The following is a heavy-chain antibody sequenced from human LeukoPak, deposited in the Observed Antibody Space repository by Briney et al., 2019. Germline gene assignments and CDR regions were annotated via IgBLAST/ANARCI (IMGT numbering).Heavy chain of an antibody. CDR2: ISAYNGNT. V-gene: IGHV1-18*01. J-gene: IGHJ3*02. Sequence: ASVKVSCKASGYTFADYAISWVRQAPGQGLEWMGWISAYNGNTNYAQKLQGRVTMTTDTPTSTAYMELRSLRSEDTAVYYCAADQSITYYYDSSGYYIDAFDIWGQGTMVTVSS. D-gene: IGHD3-22*01. CDR3: AADQSITYYYDSSGYYIDAFDI. CDR1: GYTFADYA.